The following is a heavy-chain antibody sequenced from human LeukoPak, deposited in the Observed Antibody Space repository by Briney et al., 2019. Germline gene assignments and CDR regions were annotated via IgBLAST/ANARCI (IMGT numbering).Heavy chain of an antibody. CDR2: ITSSSSYI. J-gene: IGHJ4*02. V-gene: IGHV3-21*04. CDR3: AISGGYWAWAD. D-gene: IGHD1-26*01. CDR1: GFTFSSYN. Sequence: GGSLRLSCAASGFTFSSYNMNWVRHAPGKGREWVPSITSSSSYIYYADSVKGRFTISRDNAKNTLYLQMNILRAEDTAIYYCAISGGYWAWADWGQGSLVTVSS.